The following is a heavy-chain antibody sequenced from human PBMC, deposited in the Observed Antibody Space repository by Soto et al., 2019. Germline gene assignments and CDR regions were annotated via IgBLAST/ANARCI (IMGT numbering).Heavy chain of an antibody. CDR1: GYTFTGYY. CDR3: ATGNTVTSYYYMDV. V-gene: IGHV1-2*04. Sequence: ASVKVSCKASGYTFTGYYMHWVRQAPGQGLEWMGWINPNSGGTNYAQKFQGWVTMTRDTSISTAYMELSRLRSDDTAVYYCATGNTVTSYYYMDVWGKGTTVTVSS. J-gene: IGHJ6*03. CDR2: INPNSGGT. D-gene: IGHD4-17*01.